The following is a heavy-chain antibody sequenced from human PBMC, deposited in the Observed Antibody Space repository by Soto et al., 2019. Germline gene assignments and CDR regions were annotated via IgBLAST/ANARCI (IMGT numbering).Heavy chain of an antibody. CDR1: GGSISSGGYS. CDR2: IYHSGST. J-gene: IGHJ5*02. Sequence: QLQLQESGSGLVKPSQTLSLTCAVSGGSISSGGYSWSWIRQPPGKGLEWIGYIYHSGSTYYNPSLKSRATSSVDRSKNQCSLKLSSVTAADTAVYYCASLQGPRVRNNWFDPWGQGTLVTVSS. V-gene: IGHV4-30-2*01. CDR3: ASLQGPRVRNNWFDP.